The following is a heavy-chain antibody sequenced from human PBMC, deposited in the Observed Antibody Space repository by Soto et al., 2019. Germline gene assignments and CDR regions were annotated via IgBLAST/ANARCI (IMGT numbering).Heavy chain of an antibody. V-gene: IGHV3-21*01. J-gene: IGHJ4*02. CDR3: ARDNNFFDSGTGVDY. Sequence: EGQLVESGGGLVQPGGSLRLSCAASGFSFSSYSLNWVRQAPGKGLEWVSSITSSSTYIHYADSVKGRFTISRDNAKNSLSLQMNSLRAEDTAVYYCARDNNFFDSGTGVDYWGQGTLVTVSS. CDR2: ITSSSTYI. CDR1: GFSFSSYS. D-gene: IGHD3-10*01.